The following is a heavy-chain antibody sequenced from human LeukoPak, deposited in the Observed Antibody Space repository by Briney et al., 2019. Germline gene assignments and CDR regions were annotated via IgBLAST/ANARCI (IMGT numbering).Heavy chain of an antibody. J-gene: IGHJ4*02. D-gene: IGHD6-6*01. CDR3: ARSSSSSFVKS. V-gene: IGHV5-51*01. Sequence: GESLKISCKGSGYSFTSYWIGWVRQMPGKGLEWMGIIYPGDSDTRYSPSFQGQVTISTDKSISIAYLQRSSLKASDTAMYYCARSSSSSFVKSWGQGTLVTVSS. CDR2: IYPGDSDT. CDR1: GYSFTSYW.